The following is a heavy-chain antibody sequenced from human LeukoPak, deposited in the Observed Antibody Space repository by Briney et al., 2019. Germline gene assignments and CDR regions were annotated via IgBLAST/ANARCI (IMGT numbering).Heavy chain of an antibody. CDR2: AYYSAIT. V-gene: IGHV4-59*08. Sequence: PSETLSLTCTVSGVSITTYYWTWIRQPPGKGLEWIGYAYYSAITNYNPSLRNRVTISLDTSKNQFSLKLTSVTAADTALYYCARPDGIRGKYLLDYWGQGSLVTVSS. D-gene: IGHD2-2*01. CDR3: ARPDGIRGKYLLDY. J-gene: IGHJ4*02. CDR1: GVSITTYY.